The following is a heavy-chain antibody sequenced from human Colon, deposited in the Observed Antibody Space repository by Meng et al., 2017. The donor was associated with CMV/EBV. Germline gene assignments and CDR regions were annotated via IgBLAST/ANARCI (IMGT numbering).Heavy chain of an antibody. D-gene: IGHD3-10*01. CDR2: TDHTGST. J-gene: IGHJ4*02. V-gene: IGHV4-34*01. CDR1: GWSSPPYY. CDR3: ARGGGTPIRGVLPFDF. Sequence: QRGRGLVNLSAPLTLPCTLHGWSSPPYYWAWIRQTPGKGLEWSAETDHTGSTNYNPSLKSRVTISIDTSNSHFSLNLTSATAADTAVYYCARGGGTPIRGVLPFDFWGQRTLVTVSS.